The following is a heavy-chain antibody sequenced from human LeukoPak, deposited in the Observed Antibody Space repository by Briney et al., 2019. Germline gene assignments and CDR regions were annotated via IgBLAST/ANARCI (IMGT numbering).Heavy chain of an antibody. CDR1: GGSISSNNYY. V-gene: IGHV4-61*02. CDR3: AREAYSSSFFYFDY. Sequence: PSETLSLTCTVSGGSISSNNYYWNWIRQPAGKGLEWIGRIYTSGSTSGSTNYNPSLKSRVTISVDTSKNQFSLKLSSVTAADTAVYYCAREAYSSSFFYFDYWGQGTLVTVSS. J-gene: IGHJ4*02. D-gene: IGHD6-13*01. CDR2: IYTSGSTSGST.